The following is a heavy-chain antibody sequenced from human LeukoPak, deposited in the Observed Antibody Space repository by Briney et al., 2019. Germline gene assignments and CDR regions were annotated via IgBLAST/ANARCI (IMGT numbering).Heavy chain of an antibody. J-gene: IGHJ6*02. CDR2: FDPEDGET. V-gene: IGHV1-24*01. Sequence: ASVKVSCKVSGHTLTELSMHWVRQAPGKGLEWMGGFDPEDGETIYAQKFQGRVTMTEDTSTDTAYMELSSLRSEDTAVYYCATAVAYYYDSSGSTQRVYYYYGMDVWGQGTTVTVSS. CDR3: ATAVAYYYDSSGSTQRVYYYYGMDV. CDR1: GHTLTELS. D-gene: IGHD3-22*01.